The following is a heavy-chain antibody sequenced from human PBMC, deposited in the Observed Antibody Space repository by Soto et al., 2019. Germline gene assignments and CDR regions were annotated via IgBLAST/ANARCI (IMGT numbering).Heavy chain of an antibody. Sequence: SVKVSCKASGGTFSSYAISWVRQAPGQGLEWMGGIIPIFGTANYAQKFQGRVTITADESTSTAYMELSSLRSEDTAVYYCARNIVVVPAAPDFYYYGMDVWGQGTTVTVSS. CDR3: ARNIVVVPAAPDFYYYGMDV. V-gene: IGHV1-69*13. CDR1: GGTFSSYA. CDR2: IIPIFGTA. D-gene: IGHD2-2*01. J-gene: IGHJ6*02.